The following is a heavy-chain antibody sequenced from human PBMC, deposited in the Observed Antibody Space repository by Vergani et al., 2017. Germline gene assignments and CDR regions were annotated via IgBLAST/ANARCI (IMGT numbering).Heavy chain of an antibody. CDR1: GFTFSSYA. CDR2: ISYDGSNK. CDR3: ARDPGRYDFWSGYRPRDWYFDL. V-gene: IGHV3-30*04. Sequence: QVQLVESGGGVVQPGRSLRLSCAASGFTFSSYAMHWVRQAPGXGLEWVAVISYDGSNKYYADSVKGRFTISRDNSKNTLYLQMNSLRAEDTGLYYCARDPGRYDFWSGYRPRDWYFDLWGRGTLVTVSS. D-gene: IGHD3-3*01. J-gene: IGHJ2*01.